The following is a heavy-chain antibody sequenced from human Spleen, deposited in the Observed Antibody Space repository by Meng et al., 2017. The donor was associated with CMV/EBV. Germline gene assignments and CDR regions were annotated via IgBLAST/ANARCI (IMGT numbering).Heavy chain of an antibody. D-gene: IGHD3-3*01. V-gene: IGHV4-34*01. Sequence: GSLRLSCAVSGGSFSSSFWNWIRQTLGKGLEWIGEVHHRENASYTPSLKGRANISVDRSRNQLSLTLHSVTAADTAVYYCARGRGSGFLTSHYFDFWAQGTLVTVSS. J-gene: IGHJ4*02. CDR1: GGSFSSSF. CDR3: ARGRGSGFLTSHYFDF. CDR2: VHHRENA.